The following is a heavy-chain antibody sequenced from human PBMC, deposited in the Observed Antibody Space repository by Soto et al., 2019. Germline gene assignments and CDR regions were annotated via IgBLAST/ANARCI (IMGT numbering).Heavy chain of an antibody. Sequence: SQTLSLTCAISGDSVSSNSVVWNWIRQSPSRGLEWLGRTYYRSRWHYEYAESVKSRIIINPDTSNNQLSLHLNSVTPDDTAVYYCARLIGNSWLDSWGQGTLVTVSS. J-gene: IGHJ5*01. D-gene: IGHD2-8*01. CDR1: GDSVSSNSVV. V-gene: IGHV6-1*01. CDR2: TYYRSRWHY. CDR3: ARLIGNSWLDS.